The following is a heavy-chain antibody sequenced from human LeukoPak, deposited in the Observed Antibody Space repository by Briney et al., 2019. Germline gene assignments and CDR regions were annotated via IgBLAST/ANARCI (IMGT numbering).Heavy chain of an antibody. D-gene: IGHD1-26*01. CDR3: ASWSRGSSLDY. J-gene: IGHJ4*02. CDR2: IYYSGST. CDR1: GGSISSYY. Sequence: PSETLSLTCTVSGGSISSYYWSWIRQPPGKGLEWIGYIYYSGSTNYNPSLKSRVTISVDTSKNQFSLKLSSVTAADTAVYYCASWSRGSSLDYWGQGTLVTVSS. V-gene: IGHV4-59*01.